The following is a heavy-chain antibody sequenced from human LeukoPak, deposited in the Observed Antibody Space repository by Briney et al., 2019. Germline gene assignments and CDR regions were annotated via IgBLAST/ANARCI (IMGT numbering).Heavy chain of an antibody. V-gene: IGHV3-53*01. Sequence: PGGSLRLSCEVSGFTVSNNYMSWVRQAPGEGLEWVSVIYGGRNNTHYADSVKGRFTISRDNSKNTIYLQMNSLRAEDTATYYWAREFRQKYTRGWFLDYWGQGTLVTVSS. CDR3: AREFRQKYTRGWFLDY. CDR2: IYGGRNNT. CDR1: GFTVSNNY. J-gene: IGHJ4*02. D-gene: IGHD6-19*01.